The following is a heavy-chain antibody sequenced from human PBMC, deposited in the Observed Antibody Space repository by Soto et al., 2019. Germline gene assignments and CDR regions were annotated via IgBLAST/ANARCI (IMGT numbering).Heavy chain of an antibody. CDR1: GFTFSSYS. CDR2: ISSSSSTI. CDR3: ARDPTDIVVVPAAMDY. J-gene: IGHJ4*02. Sequence: GGSLRLSCAASGFTFSSYSMNWVRQAPGKGLEWVSYISSSSSTIYYADSVKGRFTISRDNAKNSLYLQMNSLRAEDTAVYYCARDPTDIVVVPAAMDYWGQGTLVTVSS. V-gene: IGHV3-48*01. D-gene: IGHD2-2*01.